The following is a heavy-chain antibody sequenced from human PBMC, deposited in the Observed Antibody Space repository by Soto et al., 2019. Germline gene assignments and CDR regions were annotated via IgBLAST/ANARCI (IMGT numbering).Heavy chain of an antibody. CDR3: ARGGVGCSSTSCYQPYYYDYGMDV. CDR2: IIPIFGTA. V-gene: IGHV1-69*01. D-gene: IGHD2-2*01. Sequence: QVQLVQSGAEVKKPGSSVKVSCKASGGTFSSYAISWVRQAPGQGLEWMGGIIPIFGTANYAQKFQGRVTITADESTSTAYRELSSLRSEDTAVYYCARGGVGCSSTSCYQPYYYDYGMDVWGQGTTVTVSS. CDR1: GGTFSSYA. J-gene: IGHJ6*02.